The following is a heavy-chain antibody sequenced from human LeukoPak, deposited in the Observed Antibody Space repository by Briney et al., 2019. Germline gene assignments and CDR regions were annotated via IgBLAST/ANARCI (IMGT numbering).Heavy chain of an antibody. J-gene: IGHJ4*02. CDR2: IYHSGST. CDR1: GYSIGSDYY. Sequence: SETLSLTCTVSGYSIGSDYYWGWIRQPPGKGLEWIGSIYHSGSTYYNPSLKSRVTISIDTSKNQFSLKLSSVTAADTAVYFCARDPDAAMAQSDYWGQGTLVTVSS. D-gene: IGHD5-18*01. V-gene: IGHV4-38-2*02. CDR3: ARDPDAAMAQSDY.